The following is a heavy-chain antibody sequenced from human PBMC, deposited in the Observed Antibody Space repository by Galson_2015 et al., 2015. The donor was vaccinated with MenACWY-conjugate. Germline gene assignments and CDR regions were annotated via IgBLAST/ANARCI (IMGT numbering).Heavy chain of an antibody. D-gene: IGHD7-27*01. Sequence: QSGAEVKKPGESLRISCKGSGYSFPSPPLTSPRQLPGKGLPRMGRIDPSDSYTNYSPSFQGHVTISADKSISTAYLQWSSLEASDTAMYYCAIWGGFRDYWGQGTRVTVSS. CDR2: IDPSDSYT. CDR3: AIWGGFRDY. V-gene: IGHV5-10-1*01. CDR1: GYSFPSPP. J-gene: IGHJ4*02.